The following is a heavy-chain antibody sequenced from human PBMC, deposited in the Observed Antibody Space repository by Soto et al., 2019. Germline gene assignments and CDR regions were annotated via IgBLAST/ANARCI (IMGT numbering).Heavy chain of an antibody. D-gene: IGHD4-17*01. J-gene: IGHJ2*01. CDR2: ISGSGGST. CDR1: GFTFSSYA. V-gene: IGHV3-23*01. CDR3: AKKIMTTVTTYGWYFDL. Sequence: GGSLRLSCAASGFTFSSYAMSWVRQAPGKGLEWVSAISGSGGSTYYADSVKGRFTISRDNSKNTLYLQMNSLRAEDTAVYYCAKKIMTTVTTYGWYFDLWGRGTLVTVSS.